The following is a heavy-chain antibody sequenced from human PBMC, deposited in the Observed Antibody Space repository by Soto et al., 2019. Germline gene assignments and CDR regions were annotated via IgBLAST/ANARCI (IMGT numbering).Heavy chain of an antibody. V-gene: IGHV4-34*01. J-gene: IGHJ5*02. Sequence: PETLSLTCAVHGVSLSRSYRSWIRHRPGKGHEWIGEINHSGSTNYNPSLKSRVTISVDTSKNQFSLKLSSVTAADTAVDYCARGGLRVLEWNRGGWLDPWGQGTLVT. CDR1: GVSLSRSY. D-gene: IGHD3-3*01. CDR3: ARGGLRVLEWNRGGWLDP. CDR2: INHSGST.